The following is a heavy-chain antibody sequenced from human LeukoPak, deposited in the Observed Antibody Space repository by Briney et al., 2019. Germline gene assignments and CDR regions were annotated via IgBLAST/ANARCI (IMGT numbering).Heavy chain of an antibody. CDR2: IRYDGSNK. D-gene: IGHD6-19*01. CDR1: GFTFSSYG. V-gene: IGHV3-30*02. Sequence: GGSLRLSCAASGFTFSSYGMHWVRQAPGKGLEWVAFIRYDGSNKYYADSVKGRFTISRDNSKNTLYLQMNSLRAEDTAVYYCAKDGGSGWIYYYYYYYMDVWGKGTTVTISS. J-gene: IGHJ6*03. CDR3: AKDGGSGWIYYYYYYYMDV.